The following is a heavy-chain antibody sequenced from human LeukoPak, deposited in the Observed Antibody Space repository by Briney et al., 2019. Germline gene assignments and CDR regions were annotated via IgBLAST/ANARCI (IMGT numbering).Heavy chain of an antibody. CDR1: GGTFSSYT. V-gene: IGHV1-69*02. J-gene: IGHJ4*02. D-gene: IGHD3-3*01. CDR2: IIPILGVP. CDR3: ARGLTGYYDFWSGYYLDY. Sequence: SVKVSCKASGGTFSSYTISWVRQAPGQGLEWMGRIIPILGVPNYAQKFQGSVTITADKSTSTAYMELSSLRSEDTAVYYCARGLTGYYDFWSGYYLDYWGQGTLVTASS.